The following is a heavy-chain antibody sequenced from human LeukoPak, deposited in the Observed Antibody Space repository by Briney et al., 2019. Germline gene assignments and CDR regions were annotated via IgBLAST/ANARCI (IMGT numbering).Heavy chain of an antibody. CDR1: GYTFTGYY. D-gene: IGHD6-13*01. Sequence: ASVKVSCKASGYTFTGYYMHWVRQAPGQGLEWMGWINPNSGGTNYAQKFQGRVTMTRDTSISTAYMELSRLRSDDTAVYYCASWGSSSWPDDAFDIWGQGTMVTVSS. V-gene: IGHV1-2*02. CDR2: INPNSGGT. J-gene: IGHJ3*02. CDR3: ASWGSSSWPDDAFDI.